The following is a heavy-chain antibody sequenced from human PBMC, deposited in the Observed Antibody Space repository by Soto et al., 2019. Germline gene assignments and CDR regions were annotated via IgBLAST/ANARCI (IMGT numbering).Heavy chain of an antibody. J-gene: IGHJ6*02. CDR1: GYSFTSYW. Sequence: GESLKISCTGSGYSFTSYWIGWVRQLPGKGLEWMGIIYPGDSNTRYSPSLQGQVTISVDKSISTAYLQWSSLKATDTAMYYCARHAYDFWSGHPNPRYYYYGMDVWGQGTTVTVSS. V-gene: IGHV5-51*01. CDR2: IYPGDSNT. CDR3: ARHAYDFWSGHPNPRYYYYGMDV. D-gene: IGHD3-3*01.